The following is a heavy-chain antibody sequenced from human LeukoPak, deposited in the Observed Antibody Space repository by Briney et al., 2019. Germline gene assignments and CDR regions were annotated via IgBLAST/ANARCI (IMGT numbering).Heavy chain of an antibody. CDR1: DFIASSNY. CDR3: ARGSSSSWYFDS. Sequence: GGSLRLSCAVSDFIASSNYMSWVRQAPGKGLQWVSLIHTGGTTYYADSVKGRFTISRQNSRTPLYLQMNSLTPEDTAVYYCARGSSSSWYFDSWGRGTLVTISS. D-gene: IGHD2-2*01. CDR2: IHTGGTT. V-gene: IGHV3-53*04. J-gene: IGHJ4*02.